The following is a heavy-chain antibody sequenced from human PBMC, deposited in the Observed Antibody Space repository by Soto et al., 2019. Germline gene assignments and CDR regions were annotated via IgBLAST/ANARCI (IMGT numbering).Heavy chain of an antibody. CDR3: AKARGYSGYDSYYFDY. D-gene: IGHD5-12*01. CDR2: ISWNSGSI. CDR1: GFTFDDYA. V-gene: IGHV3-9*01. Sequence: EVQLVESGGGLVQPGRSLRLSCAASGFTFDDYAMHWVRQAPGKGLEWVSGISWNSGSIGYADSVKGRFTISKDNAKNSLYLQMNSLRAEDTALYYCAKARGYSGYDSYYFDYWGQGTLVTVSS. J-gene: IGHJ4*02.